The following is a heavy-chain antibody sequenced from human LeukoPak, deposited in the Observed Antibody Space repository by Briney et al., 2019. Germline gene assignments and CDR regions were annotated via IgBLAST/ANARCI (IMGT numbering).Heavy chain of an antibody. J-gene: IGHJ4*02. CDR3: AGLVGRYSSGLYYYYFDY. D-gene: IGHD3-22*01. CDR2: MYLSGTT. V-gene: IGHV4-4*02. CDR1: GDSINSLDL. Sequence: SGTLSLTCTVSGDSINSLDLWSWVRQPPRKGLEWFGEMYLSGTTHSNPSVKSRVTISIDKSKNQFFLNLSSVTAADTAVYYCAGLVGRYSSGLYYYYFDYWGQGTLVTVSS.